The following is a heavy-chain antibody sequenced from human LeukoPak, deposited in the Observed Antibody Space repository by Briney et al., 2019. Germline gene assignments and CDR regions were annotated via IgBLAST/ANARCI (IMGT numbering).Heavy chain of an antibody. D-gene: IGHD2-15*01. Sequence: PGGSLRLSCAASGFTFSRDSMNWVRQAPGKGLEWISYISRDSGIIYYADSVRGRFTASRDNAKNSLYLQMHSLRAEDTAVHYCVRDNPKCCGVVPANIDDFWGQGTLVTVSS. CDR3: VRDNPKCCGVVPANIDDF. J-gene: IGHJ4*02. CDR1: GFTFSRDS. CDR2: ISRDSGII. V-gene: IGHV3-48*01.